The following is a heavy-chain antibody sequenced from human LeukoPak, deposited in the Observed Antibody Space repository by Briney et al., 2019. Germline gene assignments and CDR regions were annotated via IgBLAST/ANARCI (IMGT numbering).Heavy chain of an antibody. Sequence: PGGSLRLSCAASGFIFSSYSMNWVRQAPGKGLEWLSFISSGSVTIYYTDSVKGRFTISRDNSKNTLYLQMNSLRAEDTAVYYCAKGMYYYDSSGYGGYWGQGTLVTVSS. J-gene: IGHJ4*02. CDR3: AKGMYYYDSSGYGGY. CDR2: ISSGSVTI. D-gene: IGHD3-22*01. CDR1: GFIFSSYS. V-gene: IGHV3-48*01.